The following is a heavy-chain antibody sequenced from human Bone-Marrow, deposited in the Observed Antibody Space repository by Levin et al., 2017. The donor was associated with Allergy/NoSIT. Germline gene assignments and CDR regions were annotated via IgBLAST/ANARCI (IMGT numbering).Heavy chain of an antibody. V-gene: IGHV3-23*05. D-gene: IGHD6-13*01. CDR2: IVGSGSET. Sequence: PGGSLRLSCAASGFTSGYFAMSWVRQSPGKGLEWVSSIVGSGSETYYADSVRGRFTISRDESKDTLYLQMNNMRADDTALYYCAKKEQQMGKGTFQHWGQGTLVTVSS. CDR3: AKKEQQMGKGTFQH. J-gene: IGHJ1*01. CDR1: GFTSGYFA.